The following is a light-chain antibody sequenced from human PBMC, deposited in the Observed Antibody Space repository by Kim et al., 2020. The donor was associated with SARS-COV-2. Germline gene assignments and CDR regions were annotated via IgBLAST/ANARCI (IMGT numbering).Light chain of an antibody. CDR2: GRN. Sequence: SSELTQDPVVSVALGQTVRIACQGDSLRSYYATWYQQKPRHAPVLIIYGRNNRPSGIPDRFSGSASGNTASLTISGTQAEDEADFYCQSRDSGGRVMFGGGTKLTVL. CDR3: QSRDSGGRVM. J-gene: IGLJ3*02. CDR1: SLRSYY. V-gene: IGLV3-19*01.